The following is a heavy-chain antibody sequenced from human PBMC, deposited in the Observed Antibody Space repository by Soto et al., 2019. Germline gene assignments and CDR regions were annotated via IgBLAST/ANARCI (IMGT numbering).Heavy chain of an antibody. CDR3: ARDFGRGYCSGGSCDYYKWFDP. D-gene: IGHD2-15*01. CDR2: INAGNGNT. J-gene: IGHJ5*02. CDR1: GYTFTSYA. Sequence: QVQLVQSGAEVKKRGASVKVACKTSGYTFTSYAMHWVRQAPGERLEWMGWINAGNGNTKYSQKFQRRVTITRDTSASPAYMELSSLRSEDTAVYYCARDFGRGYCSGGSCDYYKWFDPWGQGTLVTLSS. V-gene: IGHV1-3*01.